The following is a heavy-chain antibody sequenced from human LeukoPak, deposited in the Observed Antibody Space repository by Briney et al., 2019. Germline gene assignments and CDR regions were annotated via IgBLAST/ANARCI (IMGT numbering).Heavy chain of an antibody. CDR3: ARAPPEAGCTDNTGYCSYYFDY. CDR2: ISYDGSTE. Sequence: PGRSLRLSCAASGFTFSNYAMHWVRQAPGKGLQWVAVISYDGSTEYYADSPKGRFTISRDNSKNTLSLRMNSLRAEDTAVYFCARAPPEAGCTDNTGYCSYYFDYWGQGTLVTVSS. CDR1: GFTFSNYA. V-gene: IGHV3-30*01. J-gene: IGHJ4*02. D-gene: IGHD3-22*01.